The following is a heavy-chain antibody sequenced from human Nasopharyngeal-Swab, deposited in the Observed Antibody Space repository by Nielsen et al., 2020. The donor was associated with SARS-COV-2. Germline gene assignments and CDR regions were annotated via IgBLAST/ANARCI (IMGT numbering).Heavy chain of an antibody. CDR2: IYYSGST. V-gene: IGHV4-39*01. CDR1: GGSISSSSYY. CDR3: ARHYSQWLILGHLDY. Sequence: GSLRLSCTVSGGSISSSSYYWGWIRQPPGKGMEWIGTIYYSGSTYYNPSLKSRVTISVDTSKNQFSLKVSSVTAADTAVYYCARHYSQWLILGHLDYWGQGTLVTVSS. J-gene: IGHJ4*02. D-gene: IGHD6-19*01.